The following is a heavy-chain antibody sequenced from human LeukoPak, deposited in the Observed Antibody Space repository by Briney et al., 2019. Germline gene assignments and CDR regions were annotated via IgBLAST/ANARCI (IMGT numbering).Heavy chain of an antibody. CDR2: INAGNGNT. CDR1: GYTFTSYA. Sequence: ASVKVSCKASGYTFTSYAMHWVRQAPGQRLEWMGWINAGNGNTKYSQKFQGRVTITRDTSASTAYMELSSLRSEDMAVYYCARGLAAAGTIDYYYMDVWGKGTTVTVSS. D-gene: IGHD6-13*01. V-gene: IGHV1-3*03. J-gene: IGHJ6*03. CDR3: ARGLAAAGTIDYYYMDV.